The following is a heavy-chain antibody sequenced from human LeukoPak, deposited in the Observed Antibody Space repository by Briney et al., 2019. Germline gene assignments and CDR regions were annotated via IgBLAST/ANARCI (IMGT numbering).Heavy chain of an antibody. D-gene: IGHD6-13*01. CDR2: ISGSGANT. J-gene: IGHJ4*02. Sequence: PGGSLRLSCAASGFTFSTYAMSWVRQAPGKGLEWVSTISGSGANTYYADSVRGRFTISRDNSKNTLYLQMNSLRAEDTAVYYCAKGSLGSWHYFDYWGQGTLVTVSS. CDR3: AKGSLGSWHYFDY. V-gene: IGHV3-23*01. CDR1: GFTFSTYA.